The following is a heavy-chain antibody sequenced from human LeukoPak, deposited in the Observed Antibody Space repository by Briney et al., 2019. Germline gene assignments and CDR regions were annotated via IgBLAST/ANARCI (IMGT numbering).Heavy chain of an antibody. D-gene: IGHD1-26*01. Sequence: PSETLSLTCAVYGGSFSGYYWSWIRQPPGKGLEWIGEINHSGSTNYNPSLKSRVTISVDTSKNQFSLKLSSVTAADTAVYYCARGQKYNSGSSDFDYWGQGTLATVSS. CDR1: GGSFSGYY. CDR3: ARGQKYNSGSSDFDY. J-gene: IGHJ4*02. CDR2: INHSGST. V-gene: IGHV4-34*01.